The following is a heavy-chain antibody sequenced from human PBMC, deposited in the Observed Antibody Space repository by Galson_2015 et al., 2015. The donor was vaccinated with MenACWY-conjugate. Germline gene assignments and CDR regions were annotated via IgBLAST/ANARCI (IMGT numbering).Heavy chain of an antibody. D-gene: IGHD5/OR15-5a*01. V-gene: IGHV3-11*06. CDR1: GFTFSDYD. CDR3: ARDSVFDLLGFDY. CDR2: ISSSSSYK. Sequence: SLRLSCAASGFTFSDYDVSWLRQAPGKGLEWVSYISSSSSYKNYADSVKGRFTISRDNAKNSLYLQMNSLRAEDTAVYYCARDSVFDLLGFDYWGQGTLVTVSS. J-gene: IGHJ4*02.